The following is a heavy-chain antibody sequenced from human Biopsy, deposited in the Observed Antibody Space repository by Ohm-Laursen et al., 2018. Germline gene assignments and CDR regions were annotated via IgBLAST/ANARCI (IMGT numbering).Heavy chain of an antibody. V-gene: IGHV3-23*01. CDR3: TKAGSQDGFDI. Sequence: SLRLSCAASGFTFASHAMRWARQAPGKGLEWVSLISGSGDTAYYPDSVKGRFTISRDNSKNTLYLEMNSLRTEEAPKYYCTKAGSQDGFDIWGPGTMVTVSS. CDR2: ISGSGDTA. CDR1: GFTFASHA. J-gene: IGHJ3*02. D-gene: IGHD3-10*01.